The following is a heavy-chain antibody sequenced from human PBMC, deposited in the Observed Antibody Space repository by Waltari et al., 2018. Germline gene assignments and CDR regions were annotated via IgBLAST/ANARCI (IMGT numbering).Heavy chain of an antibody. CDR3: ATARGYGTGWYGKNDY. J-gene: IGHJ4*02. CDR2: LHTGFNT. D-gene: IGHD6-19*01. CDR1: GFTFSAYA. V-gene: IGHV3-23*05. Sequence: EVQLLESGGGLVQPGGSLRLSCAASGFTFSAYAMSWVRQAPGKGLEGVSALHTGFNTYYADSVRGRFTISRDNSKNTQYLQMNGLRVEDTALYYCATARGYGTGWYGKNDYWGQGTLVTVSS.